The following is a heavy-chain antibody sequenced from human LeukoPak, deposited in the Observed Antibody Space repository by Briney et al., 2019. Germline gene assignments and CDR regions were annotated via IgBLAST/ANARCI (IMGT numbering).Heavy chain of an antibody. J-gene: IGHJ4*02. CDR1: GGSISSYY. Sequence: SETLSLTCTVSGGSISSYYWSWIRQPPGKGLEWIGYISYSGSTNYNPSLKSRVTISIDTSKNQFSLKLNSVTAADTAVYYCARDNDSRDPPHFDYWGQGTLVTVSS. D-gene: IGHD3-16*01. CDR2: ISYSGST. CDR3: ARDNDSRDPPHFDY. V-gene: IGHV4-59*01.